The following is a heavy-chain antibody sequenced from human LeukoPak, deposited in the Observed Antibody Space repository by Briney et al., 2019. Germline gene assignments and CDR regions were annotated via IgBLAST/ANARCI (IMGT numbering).Heavy chain of an antibody. CDR2: MRKKANSYIT. V-gene: IGHV3-72*01. J-gene: IGHJ6*03. D-gene: IGHD2-8*01. Sequence: GGSLRLSCAASGLTFTDHYMDWVRQAPGKGLEWVGHMRKKANSYITEYAASVKGRFTISRDDSKNSLYLQMNSLKTEDTAVYYCARGYCASGVCSPYYYYMDVWGTGTTVTVSS. CDR1: GLTFTDHY. CDR3: ARGYCASGVCSPYYYYMDV.